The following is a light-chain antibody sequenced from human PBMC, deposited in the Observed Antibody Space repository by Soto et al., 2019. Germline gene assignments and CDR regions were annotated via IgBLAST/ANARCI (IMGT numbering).Light chain of an antibody. J-gene: IGKJ2*02. CDR2: GAS. Sequence: EIVMTKSPATLSVYPGERATLSCRASQSVSSNLAWYQQKPGQAPRLLIYGASTRATGIPARFSGSGSGTEFTLTISSLQSEDFAVYYCQQYNNWPCTFGHGTKLEIK. CDR3: QQYNNWPCT. CDR1: QSVSSN. V-gene: IGKV3-15*01.